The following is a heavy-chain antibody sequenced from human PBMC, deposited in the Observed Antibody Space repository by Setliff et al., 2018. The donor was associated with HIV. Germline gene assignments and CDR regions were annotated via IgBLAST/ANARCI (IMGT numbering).Heavy chain of an antibody. D-gene: IGHD5-12*01. V-gene: IGHV4-38-2*02. CDR1: GNSITRDYQ. CDR3: AREDRDGYNPRSYFDY. J-gene: IGHJ4*02. CDR2: IYYSGST. Sequence: PSETLSLTCTVSGNSITRDYQWGWIRQPPGKGLEWIGSIYYSGSTNYNPSLKSRVTISVDTSKNQFSLKLSSVTAADTAVYYCAREDRDGYNPRSYFDYWGQGTLVTVSS.